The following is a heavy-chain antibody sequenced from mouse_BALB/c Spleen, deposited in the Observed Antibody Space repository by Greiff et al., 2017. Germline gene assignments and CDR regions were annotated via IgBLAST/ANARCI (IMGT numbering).Heavy chain of an antibody. CDR1: GFSLTSYG. V-gene: IGHV2-9*02. D-gene: IGHD2-12*01. J-gene: IGHJ4*01. CDR2: IWAGGST. Sequence: VKLMESGPGLVAPSQSLSITCTVSGFSLTSYGVHWVRQPPGKGLEWLGVIWAGGSTNYNSALMSRLSISKDNSKSQVFLKMNSLPTDDTAMYYCARDSYYVGAMDYWGQGTSVTVSS. CDR3: ARDSYYVGAMDY.